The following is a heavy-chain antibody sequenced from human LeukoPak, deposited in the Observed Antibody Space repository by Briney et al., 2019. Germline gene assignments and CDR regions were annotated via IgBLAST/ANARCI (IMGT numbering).Heavy chain of an antibody. J-gene: IGHJ4*02. Sequence: GASVKVSCRASGYTFTSYGISWVRQAPGQGLEWMGWISAYNGNTNYAQKLQGRVTMTTDTSTSTAYMELRSLRSDDTAVYYCARESGSFFSLWRIPGAIWGQGTLVTVSS. CDR3: ARESGSFFSLWRIPGAI. V-gene: IGHV1-18*01. D-gene: IGHD5-12*01. CDR1: GYTFTSYG. CDR2: ISAYNGNT.